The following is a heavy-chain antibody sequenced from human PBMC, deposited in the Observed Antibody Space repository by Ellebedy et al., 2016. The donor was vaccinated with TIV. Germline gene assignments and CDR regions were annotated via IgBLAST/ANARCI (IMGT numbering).Heavy chain of an antibody. V-gene: IGHV3-33*01. Sequence: GESLKISXAASGFTFSNYFMHWVRQAPGKGLEWVAVIWNDGSNEDYAASVKGRFTISSDKAKNLLYLEMNNLRADDTAVYYCASRLGIGPWGQGTLVTVSS. CDR2: IWNDGSNE. CDR1: GFTFSNYF. J-gene: IGHJ5*02. CDR3: ASRLGIGP. D-gene: IGHD3-16*01.